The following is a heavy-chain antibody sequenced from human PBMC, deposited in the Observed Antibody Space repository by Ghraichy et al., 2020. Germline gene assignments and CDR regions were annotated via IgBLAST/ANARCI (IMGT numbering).Heavy chain of an antibody. Sequence: SETLSLTCTVSGGSISSRTHYWGWIRQPPGKGLEWIGCIYYSGNTYYNPSLKSRVTMSVDTSQNQFSLQLSSVSATDTAVYYCARRPRMTTMTTKDWGQGTLVAVSS. CDR2: IYYSGNT. J-gene: IGHJ4*02. V-gene: IGHV4-39*01. D-gene: IGHD4-17*01. CDR1: GGSISSRTHY. CDR3: ARRPRMTTMTTKD.